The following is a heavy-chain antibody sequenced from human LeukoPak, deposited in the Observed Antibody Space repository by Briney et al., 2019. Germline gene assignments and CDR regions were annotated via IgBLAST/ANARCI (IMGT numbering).Heavy chain of an antibody. J-gene: IGHJ1*01. CDR1: GFTFSSYS. V-gene: IGHV3-21*04. D-gene: IGHD3-22*01. Sequence: GGSLRLSCAASGFTFSSYSMSWVRQAPGTGLEWVSSISSSTSYIYYADSVKGRFTISRDNSKNTLYLQMNSLRAEDTAVYYCAPYRSYYYDSSGYAPAEYFQHWGQGTLVTVSS. CDR2: ISSSTSYI. CDR3: APYRSYYYDSSGYAPAEYFQH.